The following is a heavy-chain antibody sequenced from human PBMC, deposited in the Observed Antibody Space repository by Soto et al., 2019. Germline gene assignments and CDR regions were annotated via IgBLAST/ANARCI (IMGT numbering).Heavy chain of an antibody. Sequence: EVQLVETGGGLIQPGGSLRLSCAVSGFTVSTNYMSWVRQAPGKGLERVSALYSGGSTYYADSVKGRFTISRDNSKNTLHLQMNSLRAEDTALYYCARHRDAFSSTFDYWGQGTLVTVSS. CDR1: GFTVSTNY. J-gene: IGHJ4*02. V-gene: IGHV3-53*02. D-gene: IGHD3-3*02. CDR2: LYSGGST. CDR3: ARHRDAFSSTFDY.